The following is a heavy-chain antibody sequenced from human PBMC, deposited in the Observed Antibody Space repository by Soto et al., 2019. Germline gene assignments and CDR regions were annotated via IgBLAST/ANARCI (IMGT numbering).Heavy chain of an antibody. J-gene: IGHJ4*02. CDR1: GGSISSSNYY. CDR3: VRSAFGYYDTSGYPLTDS. V-gene: IGHV4-39*01. Sequence: QFLLQESGPGLLKPSETLSLTCTVSGGSISSSNYYWGWIRQPPGEGLEWIGSMDYNGNSYQNPSLKSRVTLSVDTSKSQFSLKLRSVTAADTAVYFCVRSAFGYYDTSGYPLTDSWGQGTLVTVSS. CDR2: MDYNGNS. D-gene: IGHD3-22*01.